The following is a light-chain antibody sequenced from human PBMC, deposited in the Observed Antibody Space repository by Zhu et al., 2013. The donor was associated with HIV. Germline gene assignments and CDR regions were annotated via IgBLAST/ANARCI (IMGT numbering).Light chain of an antibody. CDR1: QSVLYSSNNKNY. Sequence: DIVMTQSPDSLAVSLGERATINCKSSQSVLYSSNNKNYLAWYQQNPGQPPKLLIYWASTRESGVPDRFSGSGSGTDFTLTISSLQAEDVAVYYCQQRSNWLTFAGGTKVEIK. J-gene: IGKJ4*01. CDR2: WAS. CDR3: QQRSNWLT. V-gene: IGKV4-1*01.